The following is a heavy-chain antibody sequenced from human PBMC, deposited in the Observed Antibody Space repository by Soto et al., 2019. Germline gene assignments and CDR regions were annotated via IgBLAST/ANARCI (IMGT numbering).Heavy chain of an antibody. CDR1: GYTFTSYD. D-gene: IGHD3-3*01. V-gene: IGHV1-8*01. CDR2: MNPNSGNT. Sequence: GASVKVSCKASGYTFTSYDINWVRQATGQGLEWMGWMNPNSGNTGYAQKFQDRVTMTRNTSISTAYMELSSLRSEDTAVYYCARAGLEPFIFAVWSGYYNYYYYMDVWGKGTTVTVSS. J-gene: IGHJ6*03. CDR3: ARAGLEPFIFAVWSGYYNYYYYMDV.